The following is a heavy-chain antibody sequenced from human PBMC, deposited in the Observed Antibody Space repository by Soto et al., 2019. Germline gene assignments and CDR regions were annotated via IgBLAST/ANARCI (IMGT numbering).Heavy chain of an antibody. CDR3: ATAPYTVTTYYYYYIDV. V-gene: IGHV3-15*01. CDR1: GFTFSDHY. CDR2: IKSKTDGGTT. D-gene: IGHD4-17*01. Sequence: GGSLRLSCAASGFTFSDHYMDWVRQAPGKGLEWVGRIKSKTDGGTTDYAAPVKGRFTISRDDSKNTLYLQMNSLKTEDTAVYYCATAPYTVTTYYYYYIDVWGKGTTVTVSS. J-gene: IGHJ6*03.